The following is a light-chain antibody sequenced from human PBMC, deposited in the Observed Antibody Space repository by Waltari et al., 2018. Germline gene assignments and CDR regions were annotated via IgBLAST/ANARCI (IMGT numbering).Light chain of an antibody. CDR3: TSYDSGLCGWV. V-gene: IGLV1-40*01. CDR1: SSNIWSAFD. J-gene: IGLJ3*02. CDR2: GDT. Sequence: QSVLTQPPSVSGAPGQRVTISCTGRSSNIWSAFDVHWYRQLPGAAPTLLIYGDTHRPPRGPARFSGSKSATSASLAITGIQAEAEADYDCTSYDSGLCGWVFGGGTKMTVL.